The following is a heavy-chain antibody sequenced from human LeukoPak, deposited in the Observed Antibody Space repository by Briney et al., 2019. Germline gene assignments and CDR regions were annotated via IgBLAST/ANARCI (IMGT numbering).Heavy chain of an antibody. CDR3: ARRIAVTGNYGMDV. CDR2: IYPGDSDA. J-gene: IGHJ6*02. CDR1: EYSFTSYW. Sequence: GESLKISCKASEYSFTSYWIGWVRQMPGKGLEWMGIIYPGDSDARYSPSFQGQVTTSVDKSISTAYLQWSSLKASDTAMYYCARRIAVTGNYGMDVWGQGTTVTVSS. D-gene: IGHD6-19*01. V-gene: IGHV5-51*01.